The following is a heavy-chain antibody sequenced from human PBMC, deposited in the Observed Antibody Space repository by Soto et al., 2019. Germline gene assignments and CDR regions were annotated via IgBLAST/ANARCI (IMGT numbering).Heavy chain of an antibody. V-gene: IGHV3-66*01. CDR2: IYSGGST. J-gene: IGHJ4*02. CDR1: GFTVSSNY. CDR3: ASPLAPGTPTPFDY. Sequence: GGSLRLSCAASGFTVSSNYMSWVRQAPGKGLEWVSVIYSGGSTYYADSVKGRFTISRDNSKNTLYLQMNSLRAEDTAVYYCASPLAPGTPTPFDYWGQGTLVTVSS. D-gene: IGHD6-13*01.